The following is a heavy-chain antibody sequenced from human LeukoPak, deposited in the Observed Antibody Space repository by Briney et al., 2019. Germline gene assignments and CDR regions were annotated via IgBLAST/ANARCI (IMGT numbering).Heavy chain of an antibody. Sequence: GGSLRLSCAASGFTFSSYWMSWVRQAPGKGLEWVANIKQDGSEKYYVDSVKGQFTISRDNAKNSLYLQMNSLRAGDTAVYYCARGGPIAAAGKAFDYWGQGTLVTVSS. J-gene: IGHJ4*02. CDR1: GFTFSSYW. V-gene: IGHV3-7*01. D-gene: IGHD6-13*01. CDR3: ARGGPIAAAGKAFDY. CDR2: IKQDGSEK.